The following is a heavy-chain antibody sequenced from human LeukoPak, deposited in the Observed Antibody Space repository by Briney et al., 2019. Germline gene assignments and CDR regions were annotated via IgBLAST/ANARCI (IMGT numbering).Heavy chain of an antibody. Sequence: PGGSLRLSCAASGFTFMSYAMTWVRQVPGKGLEWVSAISGSGDSTYYADSVKGRFTISRDNSKNTMYLQMKSLRAEDTAVYYCAKGDCRDGYNCLHFDYWGQGTLVTVSS. CDR3: AKGDCRDGYNCLHFDY. V-gene: IGHV3-23*01. CDR2: ISGSGDST. CDR1: GFTFMSYA. J-gene: IGHJ4*02. D-gene: IGHD5-24*01.